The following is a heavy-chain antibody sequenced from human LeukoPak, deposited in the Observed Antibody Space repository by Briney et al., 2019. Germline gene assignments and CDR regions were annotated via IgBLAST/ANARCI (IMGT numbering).Heavy chain of an antibody. J-gene: IGHJ5*02. Sequence: GMSLRLSCAASGVTLSPYGMHWVRQAPGKGLEWVAVISYEGGTKHYADSVKGRFIISRDNPRNTLYLQMNILRTEDTAVYYCAKEGTPQVSTWYDLWGQGTQVIVSS. CDR2: ISYEGGTK. CDR1: GVTLSPYG. CDR3: AKEGTPQVSTWYDL. D-gene: IGHD3-10*01. V-gene: IGHV3-30*18.